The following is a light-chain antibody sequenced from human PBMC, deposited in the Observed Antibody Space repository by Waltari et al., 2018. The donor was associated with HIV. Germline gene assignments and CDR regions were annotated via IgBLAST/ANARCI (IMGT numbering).Light chain of an antibody. CDR3: QQLNTYPPT. Sequence: DTQLTQSPPFLSASVGDRVTITCRASQGIAGYLAWYQQKPGKPPNLLIYETSTLQNGVPSRFSGSGSGTEFILTISSLQPEDFTTYYCQQLNTYPPTFGGGTKVEIK. V-gene: IGKV1-9*01. CDR1: QGIAGY. CDR2: ETS. J-gene: IGKJ4*01.